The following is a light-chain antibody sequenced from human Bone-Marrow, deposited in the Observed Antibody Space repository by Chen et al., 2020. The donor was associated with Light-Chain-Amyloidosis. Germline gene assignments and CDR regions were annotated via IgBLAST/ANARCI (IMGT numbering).Light chain of an antibody. V-gene: IGKV1-39*01. CDR3: QQCYSSLLLT. CDR2: AAS. Sequence: DIQMFQSPSSLSASVGDRVTITCRASQSISSYVNWYQLKPGKAPKLLIFAASSLQSGVPSRFSGGGSGTDFTLTISSLQPEDSATYFCQQCYSSLLLTFGGGTKVEIK. CDR1: QSISSY. J-gene: IGKJ4*01.